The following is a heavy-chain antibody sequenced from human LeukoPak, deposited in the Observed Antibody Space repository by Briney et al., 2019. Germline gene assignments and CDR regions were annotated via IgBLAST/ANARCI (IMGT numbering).Heavy chain of an antibody. J-gene: IGHJ4*02. CDR3: TRDRSGSYEGGFDY. CDR2: IRDKGNSYTT. CDR1: GFTFSDHY. Sequence: GGSLRLSCAASGFTFSDHYMDWVRQAPGKGLEWVGRIRDKGNSYTTEYAPSVKGRFTISRDDSKNSLYLQMNSLKTEDTAVYYCTRDRSGSYEGGFDYRGQGTLVTVSS. D-gene: IGHD1-26*01. V-gene: IGHV3-72*01.